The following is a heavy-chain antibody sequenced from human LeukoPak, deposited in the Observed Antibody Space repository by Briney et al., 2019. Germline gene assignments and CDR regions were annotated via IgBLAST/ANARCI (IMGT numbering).Heavy chain of an antibody. V-gene: IGHV1-69*04. CDR2: IIPILGIA. CDR3: ARVLRYSSGWYHFDY. D-gene: IGHD6-19*01. J-gene: IGHJ4*02. CDR1: VGTFSSYA. Sequence: SVKVSCKASVGTFSSYAISWVRQAPGQGLEWMGRIIPILGIANYAQKLQGRVTMTTDTSTSTAYMELRSLRSDDTAVYYCARVLRYSSGWYHFDYWGQGTLVTVSS.